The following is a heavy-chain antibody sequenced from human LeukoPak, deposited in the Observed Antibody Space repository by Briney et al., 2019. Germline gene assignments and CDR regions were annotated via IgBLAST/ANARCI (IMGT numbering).Heavy chain of an antibody. CDR3: ARGRERFGDLFHNFDY. J-gene: IGHJ4*02. CDR2: ISYDGSIK. Sequence: PGRSLRLSCAASGFTFSSYAMHWVRQAPGKGLEWVAVISYDGSIKYYADSVKGRFTISRDNSKNTLYLQMNSLSTEDTAVYYCARGRERFGDLFHNFDYWGQGTLVTVSS. CDR1: GFTFSSYA. D-gene: IGHD3-10*01. V-gene: IGHV3-30-3*01.